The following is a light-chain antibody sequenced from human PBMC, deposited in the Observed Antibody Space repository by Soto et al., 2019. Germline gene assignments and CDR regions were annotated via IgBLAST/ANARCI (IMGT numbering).Light chain of an antibody. Sequence: DIQMTQSPSTLSASVGDRVTITCRASQSIGSWLAWYQQKPGKAPKVLIYKTSSLESGVPARFSGSASGTEVTLTISSLQPDDFATYYCQQYNSYPLTFGGGTKVEI. CDR3: QQYNSYPLT. CDR2: KTS. V-gene: IGKV1-5*03. J-gene: IGKJ4*01. CDR1: QSIGSW.